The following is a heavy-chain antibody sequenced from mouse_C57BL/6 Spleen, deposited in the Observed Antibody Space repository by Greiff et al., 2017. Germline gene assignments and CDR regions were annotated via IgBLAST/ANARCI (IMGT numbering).Heavy chain of an antibody. Sequence: ESGPGLVKPSQSLSLTCSVTGYSITSGYYWNWIRQFPGNKLEWMGYISYDGSNNYNPSLKNRISITRDTSKNQFFLKLNSVTTEDTATYYCARRGYSIDYWGQGTTLTVSS. CDR3: ARRGYSIDY. D-gene: IGHD2-14*01. CDR2: ISYDGSN. V-gene: IGHV3-6*01. J-gene: IGHJ2*01. CDR1: GYSITSGYY.